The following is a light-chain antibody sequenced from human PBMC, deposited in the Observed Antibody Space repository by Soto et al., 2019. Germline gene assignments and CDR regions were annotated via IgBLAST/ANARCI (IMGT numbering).Light chain of an antibody. V-gene: IGKV3-11*01. J-gene: IGKJ5*01. CDR3: QQHNNWPPSIT. Sequence: EIVLTQSPATLSLSPGERATFSCRASQSVSSYLAWYQQKPGQAPRLPIYNASTRATGIAARFSGSGSRTDFTLTISSLEPEDFAVYYCQQHNNWPPSITFGQGTRLVIK. CDR1: QSVSSY. CDR2: NAS.